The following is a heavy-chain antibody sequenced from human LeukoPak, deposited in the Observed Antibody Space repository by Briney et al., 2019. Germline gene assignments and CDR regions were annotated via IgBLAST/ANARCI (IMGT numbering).Heavy chain of an antibody. CDR3: AKDFKGAGQYVIDAFDI. CDR1: GFTFSSYA. CDR2: ISGSGGST. J-gene: IGHJ3*02. V-gene: IGHV3-23*01. Sequence: GGSLRLSCAASGFTFSSYAMSWVRQAPGKGLEWVSGISGSGGSTYYAASVKGRFTISRDNSKNTLYLQMNSLRAEDTAVYYCAKDFKGAGQYVIDAFDIWGQGTMVTVSS. D-gene: IGHD2-21*01.